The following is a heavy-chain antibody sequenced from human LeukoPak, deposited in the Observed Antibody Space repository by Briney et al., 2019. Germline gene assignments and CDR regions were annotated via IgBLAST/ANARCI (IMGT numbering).Heavy chain of an antibody. CDR2: IYPGDSDT. J-gene: IGHJ4*02. V-gene: IGHV5-51*01. CDR3: ARPYCSGGSCYSGYFDY. CDR1: GYSFTSYW. Sequence: GESLKISCKGSGYSFTSYWIGWVRQMPGKGLEWMGIIYPGDSDTRYSPSLQGQVTISADKSISTAYLQWSSLKASDTAMYYCARPYCSGGSCYSGYFDYWGQGTLVTVSS. D-gene: IGHD2-15*01.